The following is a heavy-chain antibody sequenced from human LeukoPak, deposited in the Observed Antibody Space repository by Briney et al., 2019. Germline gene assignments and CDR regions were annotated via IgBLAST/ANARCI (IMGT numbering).Heavy chain of an antibody. D-gene: IGHD2-21*01. CDR3: ARKSLWFKYYDY. CDR2: TSYDGGNR. V-gene: IGHV3-30*01. Sequence: PGGSLRLSCAASGFTFTSYTMHWVRQPPGQGLEWVAATSYDGGNRYYVDYVKGRFTISRDNSNNTLFLQMKSLRPEDTAVYFCARKSLWFKYYDYWGQGIWVTVSS. J-gene: IGHJ4*02. CDR1: GFTFTSYT.